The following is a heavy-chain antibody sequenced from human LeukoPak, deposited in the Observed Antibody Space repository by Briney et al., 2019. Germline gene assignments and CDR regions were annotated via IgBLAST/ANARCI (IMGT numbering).Heavy chain of an antibody. Sequence: SETPSLTCTVSGGSISSYYWSWLRQPAGKGLEWIGRIYTSGSTNYNPSLKSRVTMSVDTSKNQFSLKLTSVTAADTAVYYCARDEASRSNYFQHWGQGTLVSVSS. CDR1: GGSISSYY. V-gene: IGHV4-4*07. D-gene: IGHD2-2*01. CDR3: ARDEASRSNYFQH. J-gene: IGHJ1*01. CDR2: IYTSGST.